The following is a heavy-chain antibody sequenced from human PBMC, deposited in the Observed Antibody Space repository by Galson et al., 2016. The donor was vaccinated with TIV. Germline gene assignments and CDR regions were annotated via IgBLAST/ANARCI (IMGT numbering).Heavy chain of an antibody. V-gene: IGHV4-38-2*02. CDR3: MREGSTVTMHHYFGVAV. CDR1: GYSITSGYY. J-gene: IGHJ6*01. CDR2: IYYSGNN. Sequence: ETLSLTCAVSGYSITSGYYWGWIRQPPGKGLEWIGSIYYSGNNYSNPSLKSRVTISHDTSHNHISLKLNSVTAADTAVYYCMREGSTVTMHHYFGVAVWGQGTTVVVSS. D-gene: IGHD4-17*01.